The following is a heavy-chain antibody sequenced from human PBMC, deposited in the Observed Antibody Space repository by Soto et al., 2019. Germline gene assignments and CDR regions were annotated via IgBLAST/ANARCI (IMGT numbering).Heavy chain of an antibody. Sequence: ASVKVSCKASGYTFTSYAMHWVRQAPGQRLEWMGWINAGNGNTKYSQKFQGRVTITRDTSASTAYMELSSLRSEDTAVYYCARRPPWGGWYREQKYYYYYGMDVWGQGITVTVSS. D-gene: IGHD6-19*01. V-gene: IGHV1-3*01. CDR2: INAGNGNT. CDR1: GYTFTSYA. J-gene: IGHJ6*02. CDR3: ARRPPWGGWYREQKYYYYYGMDV.